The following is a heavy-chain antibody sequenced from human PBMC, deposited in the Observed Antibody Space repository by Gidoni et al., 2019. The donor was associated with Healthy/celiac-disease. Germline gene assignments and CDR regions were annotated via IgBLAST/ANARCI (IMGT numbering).Heavy chain of an antibody. CDR2: IYHSGST. Sequence: QVQLQESGPGLVKPSGTLSLTCAVSGGYISSSNWWSWVRQPPGKGLEWIGEIYHSGSTNYNPSLKSLVTISVDKSKNQFSLKLSSVTAADTAVDYCATYQPLGYYYGMDVWGQGTTVTVSS. V-gene: IGHV4-4*02. J-gene: IGHJ6*02. D-gene: IGHD2-2*01. CDR3: ATYQPLGYYYGMDV. CDR1: GGYISSSNW.